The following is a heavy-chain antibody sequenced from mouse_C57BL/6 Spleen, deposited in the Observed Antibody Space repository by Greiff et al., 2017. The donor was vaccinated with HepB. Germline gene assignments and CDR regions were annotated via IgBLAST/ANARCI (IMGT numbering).Heavy chain of an antibody. D-gene: IGHD1-1*01. J-gene: IGHJ4*01. Sequence: QVQLQQSGAELARPGASVKLSCKASGYTFTSYGISWVKQRTGQGLEWIGEIYPRSGNTYYNEKFKGKATLTADKSSSTAYMELRSLTSEDSAVYFCARWGITTVVATGDYWGQGTSVTVSS. CDR3: ARWGITTVVATGDY. V-gene: IGHV1-81*01. CDR1: GYTFTSYG. CDR2: IYPRSGNT.